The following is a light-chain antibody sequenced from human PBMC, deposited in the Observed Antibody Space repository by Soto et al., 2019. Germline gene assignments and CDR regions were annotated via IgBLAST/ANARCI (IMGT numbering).Light chain of an antibody. V-gene: IGKV1-6*01. J-gene: IGKJ5*01. CDR1: QSVGTW. CDR3: LQDYSYPIT. Sequence: IQMTQSPSTLSASVGGRVTITCRASQSVGTWVAWYQQKPGKAPKLLIYAASTLQTGVPSRFSGSGSGTDFTLTISSLQPEDFATYYCLQDYSYPITFGQGTRLEIK. CDR2: AAS.